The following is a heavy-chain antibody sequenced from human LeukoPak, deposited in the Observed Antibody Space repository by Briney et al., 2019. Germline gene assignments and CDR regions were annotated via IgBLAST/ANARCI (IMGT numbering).Heavy chain of an antibody. D-gene: IGHD3-10*01. J-gene: IGHJ4*02. V-gene: IGHV3-7*01. CDR2: IKQDGTEK. CDR1: GFTFTTYW. CDR3: AKVAKYYYGSETYYFFEH. Sequence: PGESLRLSCAASGFTFTTYWMSWVRQPPGKGLEWVANIKQDGTEKYYVDSVKGRFTISRDNAKNSLYLQMNSLRVEDTAVYYCAKVAKYYYGSETYYFFEHWGQGTPVTASS.